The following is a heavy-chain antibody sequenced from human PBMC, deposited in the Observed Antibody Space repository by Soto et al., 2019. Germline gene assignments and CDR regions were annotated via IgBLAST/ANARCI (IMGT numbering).Heavy chain of an antibody. D-gene: IGHD6-19*01. J-gene: IGHJ4*02. V-gene: IGHV1-3*01. Sequence: ASLKVSCKASGYTFTIYAMHWVRQAPGQRLEWMGWINAGNGNTKYSQKFQGRVTITRDTSASTAYMELSSLRSEDTAVYYCARTFWFSSGWYYFDYWGQGTLVTVSS. CDR3: ARTFWFSSGWYYFDY. CDR1: GYTFTIYA. CDR2: INAGNGNT.